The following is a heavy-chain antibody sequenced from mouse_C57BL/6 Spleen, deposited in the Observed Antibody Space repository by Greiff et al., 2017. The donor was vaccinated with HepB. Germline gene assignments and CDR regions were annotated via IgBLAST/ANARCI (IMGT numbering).Heavy chain of an antibody. J-gene: IGHJ1*03. CDR2: IRSKSNNYAT. CDR1: GFSFNTYA. CDR3: VRQSPYGSSYDWYFDV. D-gene: IGHD1-1*01. Sequence: EVKLMESGGGLVQPKGSLKLSCAASGFSFNTYAMNWVRQAPGKGLEWVARIRSKSNNYATYYADSVKDRFTISRDDSESMLYLQMNNLKTEDTAMYYCVRQSPYGSSYDWYFDVWGTGTTVTVSS. V-gene: IGHV10-1*01.